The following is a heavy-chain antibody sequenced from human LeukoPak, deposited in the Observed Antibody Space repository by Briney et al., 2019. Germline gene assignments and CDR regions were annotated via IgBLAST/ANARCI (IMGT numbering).Heavy chain of an antibody. D-gene: IGHD3-3*01. CDR1: GGSISSGGYS. V-gene: IGHV4-30-2*01. J-gene: IGHJ5*02. CDR2: IYHSGST. Sequence: PSETLSLTCAVSGGSISSGGYSWSWIRQPPGKGLEWIGYIYHSGSTYYNPSLKSRVTISVDRPKNQFSLKLSSVTAADTAVYYCARAPRHDNWFDPWGQGTLVTVSS. CDR3: ARAPRHDNWFDP.